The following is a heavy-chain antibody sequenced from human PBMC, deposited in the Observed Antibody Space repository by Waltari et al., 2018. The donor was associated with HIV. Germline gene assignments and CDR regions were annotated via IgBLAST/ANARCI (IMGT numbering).Heavy chain of an antibody. D-gene: IGHD3-3*01. CDR3: DRVDYDVWSGPNKSLDY. Sequence: QVQLVQSGAEVKKPGASVKVSCKASGYTFTSYYMPWVRQAPGQGIEWMGIINPSGSSTSYAKKFQCIVTMTRDTSTSTVYMGLSSLRSEDTAVYYCDRVDYDVWSGPNKSLDYWGQGTLVTVSS. J-gene: IGHJ4*02. CDR1: GYTFTSYY. V-gene: IGHV1-46*01. CDR2: INPSGSST.